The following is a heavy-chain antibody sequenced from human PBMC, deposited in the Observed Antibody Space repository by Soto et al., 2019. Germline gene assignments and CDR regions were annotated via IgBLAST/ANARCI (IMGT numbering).Heavy chain of an antibody. Sequence: QDQLVQSGVEVKKPGASVKVSCKASGYSFTNYGITWVRQAPGQGFEWMGWISAYNGNTKYAQKLQGRVNMTTDASTSTAYLELRSLTSDDTAVYYCARDRGVAPPVAGNTHYYYYMDVWGKGTTVTVSS. J-gene: IGHJ6*03. CDR3: ARDRGVAPPVAGNTHYYYYMDV. V-gene: IGHV1-18*01. CDR2: ISAYNGNT. CDR1: GYSFTNYG. D-gene: IGHD6-19*01.